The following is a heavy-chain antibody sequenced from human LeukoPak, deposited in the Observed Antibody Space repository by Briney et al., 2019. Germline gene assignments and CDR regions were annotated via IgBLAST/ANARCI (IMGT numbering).Heavy chain of an antibody. CDR3: ARDLAAARLDF. CDR2: IWYDGSQE. CDR1: GFTFSNHG. Sequence: GGSLRLSCAASGFTFSNHGMHWVRQAPGKGLEWVANIWYDGSQEYYADTVKGRFTISRDISKNTLYLQMNRLRAEDTAVYYCARDLAAARLDFRGQGTLVTVSS. D-gene: IGHD6-6*01. V-gene: IGHV3-33*01. J-gene: IGHJ4*02.